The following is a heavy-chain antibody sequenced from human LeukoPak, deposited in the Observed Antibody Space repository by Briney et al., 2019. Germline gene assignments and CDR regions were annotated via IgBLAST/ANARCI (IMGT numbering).Heavy chain of an antibody. CDR1: GFTLSSSE. CDR3: ATLSIYGEDDY. D-gene: IGHD4-17*01. CDR2: ISRAGDGSAK. J-gene: IGHJ4*02. Sequence: GGSLRLSCAVSGFTLSSSEMDWVRQAPGKGLEWVSYISRAGDGSAKYYRDSVKGRFTISRDDAKNALYLQMNSLRAEDTAVYYCATLSIYGEDDYWGQGTLVTVSS. V-gene: IGHV3-48*03.